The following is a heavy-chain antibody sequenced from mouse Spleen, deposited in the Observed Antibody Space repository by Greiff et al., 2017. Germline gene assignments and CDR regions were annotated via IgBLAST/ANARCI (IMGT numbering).Heavy chain of an antibody. J-gene: IGHJ4*01. D-gene: IGHD1-1*01. CDR2: ISSGGGST. CDR1: GFAFSSYD. V-gene: IGHV5-12-1*01. Sequence: EVMLVESGGDLVKPGGSLKLSCAASGFAFSSYDMSWVRQTPEKRLEWVAYISSGGGSTYYPDTVKGRFTISRDNAKNTLFLQMTSLRSEDTAMYYCARAYYYDGSPMDYWGQGTSVTVSS. CDR3: ARAYYYDGSPMDY.